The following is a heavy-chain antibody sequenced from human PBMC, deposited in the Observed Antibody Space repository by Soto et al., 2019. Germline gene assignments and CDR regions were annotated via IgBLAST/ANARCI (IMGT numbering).Heavy chain of an antibody. Sequence: QVQLVESGGDLVKPGGSLRLSCAASGFTFSDYFMSWIRQSPGKGLEWVSNTTKTGTTSYHADSVKGRFTISRDNAKNSLYLQMNSLRAEDTAIYYCAREISGNYFTLDLWGRGTMVTVSS. J-gene: IGHJ3*01. CDR1: GFTFSDYF. V-gene: IGHV3-11*01. D-gene: IGHD1-26*01. CDR3: AREISGNYFTLDL. CDR2: TTKTGTTS.